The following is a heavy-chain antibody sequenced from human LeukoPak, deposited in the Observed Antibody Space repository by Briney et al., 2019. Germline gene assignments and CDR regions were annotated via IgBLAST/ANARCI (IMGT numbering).Heavy chain of an antibody. CDR3: AKDPLLWFGEGGTFDY. Sequence: GGSLRLSCAASGFTFSSYAMSWVRQAPGKGLEWVSAISGSGGRTYYADSVKGRFTISRANSKNTLYLQMNSLRAEDTAVYYCAKDPLLWFGEGGTFDYWGQGTLVTVSS. CDR2: ISGSGGRT. V-gene: IGHV3-23*01. CDR1: GFTFSSYA. J-gene: IGHJ4*02. D-gene: IGHD3-10*01.